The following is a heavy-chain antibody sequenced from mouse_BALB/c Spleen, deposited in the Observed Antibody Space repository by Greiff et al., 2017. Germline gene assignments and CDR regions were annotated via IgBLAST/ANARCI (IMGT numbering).Heavy chain of an antibody. V-gene: IGHV1S81*02. CDR3: ARGNLLLRYYFDY. CDR1: GYTFTSYW. D-gene: IGHD1-1*01. J-gene: IGHJ2*01. Sequence: QVQLQQPGAELVKPGASVKLSCKASGYTFTSYWMHWVKQRPGQGLEWIGEINPSNGRTNYNEKFKSKATLTVDKSSSTAYMQLSSLTSEDSAVYYCARGNLLLRYYFDYWGQGTTLTVSS. CDR2: INPSNGRT.